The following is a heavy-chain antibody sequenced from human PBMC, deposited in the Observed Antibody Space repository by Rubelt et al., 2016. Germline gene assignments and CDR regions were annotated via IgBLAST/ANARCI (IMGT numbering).Heavy chain of an antibody. CDR3: ASESSIAARRVDY. Sequence: QVQLQQWGAGLLKPSETLSLTCAVYGGSFSGYYWSWIRQPPGKGLEWIGEINHSGSTNYNPSLKVRVTLSGDTSKNQLSLKLSSGTASDTAVYYCASESSIAARRVDYWGQGTLVTVSS. J-gene: IGHJ4*02. CDR2: INHSGST. CDR1: GGSFSGYY. V-gene: IGHV4-34*01. D-gene: IGHD6-6*01.